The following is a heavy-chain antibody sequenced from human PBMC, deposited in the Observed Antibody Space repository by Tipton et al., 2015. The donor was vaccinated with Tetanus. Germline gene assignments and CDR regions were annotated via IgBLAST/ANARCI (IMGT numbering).Heavy chain of an antibody. J-gene: IGHJ4*02. D-gene: IGHD6-19*01. CDR2: INQDGSER. CDR3: ARDRGFYTSGWWARSFDS. CDR1: GFTINNYW. Sequence: SLRLSCAASGFTINNYWMSWVRQAPGKGLEWVANINQDGSERYDVVSVRGRFTISRDNAKNSVYLQMDSLRVEDTAVYYCARDRGFYTSGWWARSFDSWGQGILVTVSS. V-gene: IGHV3-7*01.